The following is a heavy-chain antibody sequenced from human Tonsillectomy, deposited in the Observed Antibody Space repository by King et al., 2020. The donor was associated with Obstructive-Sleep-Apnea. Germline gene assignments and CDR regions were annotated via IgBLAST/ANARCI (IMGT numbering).Heavy chain of an antibody. D-gene: IGHD3/OR15-3a*01. CDR3: ARDYDFSVDF. V-gene: IGHV1-18*04. CDR2: INVRDGHI. CDR1: GYTFTSYG. J-gene: IGHJ4*02. Sequence: QLVQSGLEVKKPGASVTVSCKASGYTFTSYGISWVRQAPGQGLEWVGWINVRDGHINYGHGFRGRVTLTTDTYTSTAYMELGTLTSDDTAVYYCARDYDFSVDFWGQGTLVIVSS.